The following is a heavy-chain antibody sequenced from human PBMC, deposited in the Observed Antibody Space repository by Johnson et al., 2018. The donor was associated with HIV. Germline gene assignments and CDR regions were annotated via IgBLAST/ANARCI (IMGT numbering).Heavy chain of an antibody. CDR2: IGTAGDT. Sequence: VQLVESGGGLVQPGGSLRLSCAASGFTFSSYDMHWVRQATGKGLEWVSAIGTAGDTYYPGSVKGRFTISRDNSKNTRYLQMNSLRAEDTAVYYCARYLTEKTPNAFDIWGQGTMVTVSS. J-gene: IGHJ3*02. V-gene: IGHV3-13*01. D-gene: IGHD2-15*01. CDR3: ARYLTEKTPNAFDI. CDR1: GFTFSSYD.